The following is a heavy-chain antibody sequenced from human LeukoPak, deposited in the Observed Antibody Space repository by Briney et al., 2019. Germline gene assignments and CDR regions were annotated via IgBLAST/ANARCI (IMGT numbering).Heavy chain of an antibody. V-gene: IGHV1-18*04. J-gene: IGHJ5*02. CDR1: GYTFTGYY. CDR3: ARDFYDFWSGYSWFDP. CDR2: INPNSGNT. D-gene: IGHD3-3*01. Sequence: ASVKVSCKASGYTFTGYYMHWVRQAPGQGLEWMGWINPNSGNTNYAQKLQGRVTMTTDTSTSTAYMELRSLRSDDTAVYYCARDFYDFWSGYSWFDPWGQGTLVTVSS.